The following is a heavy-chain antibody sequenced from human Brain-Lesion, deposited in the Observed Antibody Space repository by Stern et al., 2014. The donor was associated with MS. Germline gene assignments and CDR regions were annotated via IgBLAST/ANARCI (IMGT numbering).Heavy chain of an antibody. V-gene: IGHV1-69*06. Sequence: VQLVESGPEVKKPGSSVQVSCKASGGTFGTYPITWLRQAPGQGLEWMGRIIPIFGSPNYEQKFQGRVTITADRSTTTVYMKLSSLKSDDAAVYYCAKDGQALVTNWFDPWGRGTLVTVSS. D-gene: IGHD2-8*02. J-gene: IGHJ5*02. CDR3: AKDGQALVTNWFDP. CDR2: IIPIFGSP. CDR1: GGTFGTYP.